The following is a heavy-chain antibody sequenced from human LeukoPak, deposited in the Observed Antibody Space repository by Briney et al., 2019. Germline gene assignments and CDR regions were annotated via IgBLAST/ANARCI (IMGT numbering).Heavy chain of an antibody. CDR3: ARLTNMEKDVTPTYYMDV. V-gene: IGHV4-59*01. CDR1: GGSISSYY. Sequence: SETLSLTCAVSGGSISSYYWSWIRQPPGKGLEWIGYIYYSGSTNYNPSLRRRVTIPVDTSKSQFSLKLSSVTAADTAVYYCARLTNMEKDVTPTYYMDVWGKGTTVTVSS. D-gene: IGHD2-8*01. CDR2: IYYSGST. J-gene: IGHJ6*03.